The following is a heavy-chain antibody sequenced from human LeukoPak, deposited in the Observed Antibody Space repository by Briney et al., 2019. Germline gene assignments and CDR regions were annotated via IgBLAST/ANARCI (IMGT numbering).Heavy chain of an antibody. Sequence: GGSLRLSCAASGFTVSSNYMSWVRQAPGKGLEWVSVIYSGGSTYYADSVKGRFTISRDNSKSTLYLQMNSLRAEDTAVYYCAKDRHAPGRYCSSTTCFPFDLWGQGTLVTVSS. CDR3: AKDRHAPGRYCSSTTCFPFDL. D-gene: IGHD2-2*01. CDR2: IYSGGST. J-gene: IGHJ5*02. CDR1: GFTVSSNY. V-gene: IGHV3-53*01.